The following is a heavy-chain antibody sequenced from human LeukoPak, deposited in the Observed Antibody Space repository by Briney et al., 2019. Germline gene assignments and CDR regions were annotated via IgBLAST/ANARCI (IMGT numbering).Heavy chain of an antibody. CDR2: TYYRSKWYN. Sequence: SQTLSLTCAISGDSVSSNSAARNWIRQSPSRGLEWLGRTYYRSKWYNDYAVSVKSRITINPDTSKNQFSLRLNSVTPEDTAVYYCARNCGGDCYEGHYYYGMDVWGQGTTVTVSS. D-gene: IGHD2-21*02. V-gene: IGHV6-1*01. CDR3: ARNCGGDCYEGHYYYGMDV. J-gene: IGHJ6*02. CDR1: GDSVSSNSAA.